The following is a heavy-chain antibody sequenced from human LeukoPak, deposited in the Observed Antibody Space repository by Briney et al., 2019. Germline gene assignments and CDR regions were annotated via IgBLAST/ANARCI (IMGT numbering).Heavy chain of an antibody. J-gene: IGHJ3*02. CDR2: IWYDGSNQ. CDR1: GFSFSTCA. Sequence: PGGSLRLSCAASGFSFSTCAMHWVRQAPGKGLEWVSMIWYDGSNQHYADSVKGRFTTSRDNSKNTVYLQMDSLRAEDTGVYYCARDPPSSGWAFDSGGQGTVVSVSS. V-gene: IGHV3-33*01. D-gene: IGHD6-19*01. CDR3: ARDPPSSGWAFDS.